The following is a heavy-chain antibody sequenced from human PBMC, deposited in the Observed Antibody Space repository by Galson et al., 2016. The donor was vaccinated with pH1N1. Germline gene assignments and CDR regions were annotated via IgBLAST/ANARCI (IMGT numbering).Heavy chain of an antibody. CDR3: AREDQSGFYSH. J-gene: IGHJ4*02. Sequence: QSGAEVKKSGESLKISCEASGYTFTDYWIGWVRQTPGTGLEWIGIIYPRDSDTRYRPSFQGHVTFSADESISSASLQWSSLKAPDSGIFYCAREDQSGFYSHWGQGTLVTVSS. CDR2: IYPRDSDT. V-gene: IGHV5-51*01. D-gene: IGHD3-22*01. CDR1: GYTFTDYW.